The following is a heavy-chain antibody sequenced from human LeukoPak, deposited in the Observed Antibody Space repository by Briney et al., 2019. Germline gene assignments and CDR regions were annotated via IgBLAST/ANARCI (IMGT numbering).Heavy chain of an antibody. CDR3: AKDNGGPNDY. Sequence: PGGSLRLSCAASGFTFSSYGMHWARQAPGKGLEWVAVISYDGSNKYYADSVKGRFTISRDNSKNTLYLQMNSLRAEDTAVYYCAKDNGGPNDYWGQGTLVTVSS. J-gene: IGHJ4*02. CDR2: ISYDGSNK. D-gene: IGHD2-8*01. V-gene: IGHV3-30*18. CDR1: GFTFSSYG.